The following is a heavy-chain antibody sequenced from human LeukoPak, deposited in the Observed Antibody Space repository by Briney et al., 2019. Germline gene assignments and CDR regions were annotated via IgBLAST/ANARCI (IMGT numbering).Heavy chain of an antibody. V-gene: IGHV3-48*01. J-gene: IGHJ4*02. D-gene: IGHD7-27*01. Sequence: GGSLRLSCAASGFTFSTYSMNWFRQAPGQGLQWVSYISSDTISYADSVKGRFTISRDNVKNSLYLQMNSLRAEDTAVYYCVRDRDWGFDYWGQGTLVSVSS. CDR2: ISSDTI. CDR1: GFTFSTYS. CDR3: VRDRDWGFDY.